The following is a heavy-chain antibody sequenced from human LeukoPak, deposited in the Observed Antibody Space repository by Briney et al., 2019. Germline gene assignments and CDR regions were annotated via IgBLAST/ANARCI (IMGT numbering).Heavy chain of an antibody. Sequence: GGSLRLSCAASGFTFSSYGMHRVRQAPGKGLEWVAVISYDGSNKYYADSVKGRFTISRDNSKNTLYLQMNSLRAEDTAVYYCAKDLGVATIGVPVTWGQGTLVTVSS. CDR3: AKDLGVATIGVPVT. CDR1: GFTFSSYG. J-gene: IGHJ4*02. V-gene: IGHV3-30*18. D-gene: IGHD5-12*01. CDR2: ISYDGSNK.